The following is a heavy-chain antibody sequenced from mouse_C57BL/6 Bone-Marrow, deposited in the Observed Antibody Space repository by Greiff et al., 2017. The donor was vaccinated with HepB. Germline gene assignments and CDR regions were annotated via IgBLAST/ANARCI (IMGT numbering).Heavy chain of an antibody. Sequence: QVQLQQSGAELVRPGSSVKLSCKASGYTFTSYWMHWVKQRPIQGLEWIGNIDPSDSETHYNQKFKDKATLTVDKSSSTAYMQLSSLTSEDSAVYYCARTLSTMVTEFAYWGQGTLVTVSA. CDR2: IDPSDSET. CDR3: ARTLSTMVTEFAY. CDR1: GYTFTSYW. D-gene: IGHD2-2*01. V-gene: IGHV1-52*01. J-gene: IGHJ3*01.